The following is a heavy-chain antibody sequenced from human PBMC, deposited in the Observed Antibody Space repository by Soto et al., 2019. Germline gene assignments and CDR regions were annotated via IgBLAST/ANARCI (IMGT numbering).Heavy chain of an antibody. CDR2: IHHSGAL. Sequence: PSETLSLTCTVSGGSINSDSYHWTWIRQSPGKGLEWIGYIHHSGALLYNPSFKSRLTISVDTSKNQFSLHLSSVTDADTAVYFCAREDDGGDSLDVWGQGTTVTVSS. CDR3: AREDDGGDSLDV. V-gene: IGHV4-30-4*08. J-gene: IGHJ6*02. CDR1: GGSINSDSYH. D-gene: IGHD2-21*02.